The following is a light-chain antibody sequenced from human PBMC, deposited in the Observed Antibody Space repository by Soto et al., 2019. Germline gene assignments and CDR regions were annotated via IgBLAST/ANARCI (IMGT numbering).Light chain of an antibody. V-gene: IGKV3-20*01. CDR3: QQYGSSPPP. CDR1: QSVSSSY. CDR2: GAS. Sequence: IVLTQSPGTLSLSPGERATLSCRASQSVSSSYLAWYQQKPGQAPRLLIYGASSRATGIPDRFSGSGSGTDFTLAISRLAPEGSAVYYCQQYGSSPPPFGQGPMVEIK. J-gene: IGKJ1*01.